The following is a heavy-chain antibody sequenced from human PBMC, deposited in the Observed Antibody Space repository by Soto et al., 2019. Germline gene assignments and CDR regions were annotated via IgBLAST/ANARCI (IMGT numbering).Heavy chain of an antibody. D-gene: IGHD6-19*01. Sequence: QVQLVQSGADVKKPGASVKVSCKASGYTFTSYGISWVRQAPGQGLEWMGWISAYNGNTNYAQKLQGRVTMTTDTSTSTAYMELRSLRSDDTAVYYCARMYSSGWSYYYGMDVWGQGTTVTVSS. CDR3: ARMYSSGWSYYYGMDV. V-gene: IGHV1-18*01. J-gene: IGHJ6*02. CDR2: ISAYNGNT. CDR1: GYTFTSYG.